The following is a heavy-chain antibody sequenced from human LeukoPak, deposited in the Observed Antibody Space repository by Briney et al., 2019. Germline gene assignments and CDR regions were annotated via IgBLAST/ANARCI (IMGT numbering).Heavy chain of an antibody. CDR1: GGSISSGGYS. J-gene: IGHJ4*02. CDR3: AKVAGGSYLDS. CDR2: IYHSGST. Sequence: KPSETLSLTCAVSGGSISSGGYSWSWIRQPPGKGLEWIGYIYHSGSTYYNPSLKSRVTISVDRSKNQFSLKLSSVTAADTAVYYCAKVAGGSYLDSWGQETLVTVSS. V-gene: IGHV4-30-2*01. D-gene: IGHD1-26*01.